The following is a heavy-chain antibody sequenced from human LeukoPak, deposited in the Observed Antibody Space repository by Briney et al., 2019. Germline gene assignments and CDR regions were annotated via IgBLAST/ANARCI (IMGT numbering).Heavy chain of an antibody. D-gene: IGHD1-26*01. CDR3: ARGNADLLG. CDR1: GASISSYY. V-gene: IGHV4-59*01. J-gene: IGHJ4*02. CDR2: IYYSRIT. Sequence: SETLSLTCTVSGASISSYYWSWIRQPPGKGLEWIAYIYYSRITNYNPSLKSRVTISVDTSKNQFSLKLSSVTAADTAVYYCARGNADLLGWGKGTLVTVSS.